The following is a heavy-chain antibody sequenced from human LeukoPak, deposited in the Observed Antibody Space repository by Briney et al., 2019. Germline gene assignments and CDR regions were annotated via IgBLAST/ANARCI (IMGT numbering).Heavy chain of an antibody. CDR2: INSRSSTI. CDR3: AREPPRDDEAFDI. CDR1: GFTFSSYS. J-gene: IGHJ3*02. V-gene: IGHV3-48*02. Sequence: GGSPRLSCAASGFTFSSYSMNWVRQAPGKGLEWVSYINSRSSTIYYADSVKGRFTVSRDNAKNSLYLQMNSLRDEDTAVYYCAREPPRDDEAFDIWGQGTMVTVSS. D-gene: IGHD2-21*01.